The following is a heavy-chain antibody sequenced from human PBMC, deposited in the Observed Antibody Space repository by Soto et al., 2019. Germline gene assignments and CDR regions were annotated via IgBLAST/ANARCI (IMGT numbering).Heavy chain of an antibody. J-gene: IGHJ4*02. D-gene: IGHD3-22*01. Sequence: GGSLRLSCAASGFTFSSYAMHWVRQAPGKGLEWVALISYDGSDEDYADSVKGRFTISRDNSRNTLFLQMNSLRAEDTAVYYCARDYYKYYDSSGYYRSPAYWGQGTLVTVSS. CDR3: ARDYYKYYDSSGYYRSPAY. V-gene: IGHV3-30-3*01. CDR1: GFTFSSYA. CDR2: ISYDGSDE.